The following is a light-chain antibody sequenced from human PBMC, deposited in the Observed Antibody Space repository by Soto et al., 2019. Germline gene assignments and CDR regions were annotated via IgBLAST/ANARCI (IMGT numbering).Light chain of an antibody. CDR3: QQYYSYPRD. J-gene: IGKJ3*01. CDR2: AAS. CDR1: QGISSY. V-gene: IGKV1-8*01. Sequence: AIRMTQSPSSFSASTGDRVTITCRASQGISSYLAWYQQKPGKAPKLLTYAASTLQSGVPSRFSGSGSGTDFTLTISCLQSEDFATYYCQQYYSYPRDFGPGTKVDIK.